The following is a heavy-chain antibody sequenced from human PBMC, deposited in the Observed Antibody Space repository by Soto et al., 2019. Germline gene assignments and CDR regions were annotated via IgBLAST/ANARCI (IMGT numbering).Heavy chain of an antibody. D-gene: IGHD3-9*01. CDR3: STGLGKSNTDY. V-gene: IGHV3-15*01. J-gene: IGHJ4*02. CDR1: GFTFSDTW. CDR2: IKKMVDGGTS. Sequence: EVQLLESGGSLVTPGGSLVISCAASGFTFSDTWMSWVRQAPGKGLEWVGLIKKMVDGGTSDYAAPVKGRFINSRDDSKKQLYLKMKSLKTEDTAVFYCSTGLGKSNTDYWGQGNLVHVSS.